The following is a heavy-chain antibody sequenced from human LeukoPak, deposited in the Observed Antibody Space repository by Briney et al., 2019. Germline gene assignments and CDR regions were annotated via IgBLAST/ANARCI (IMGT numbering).Heavy chain of an antibody. CDR1: GFTFSSYA. D-gene: IGHD3-10*01. CDR3: ATLRYGSGSYYADY. CDR2: ISYDGSNK. J-gene: IGHJ4*02. V-gene: IGHV3-30-3*01. Sequence: GGSLRLSCAASGFTFSSYAMHWVRQAPGKGLEWVAVISYDGSNKYYADSVKGRFTISRDNSKNTLYLQMNSLRTEDTAVYFCATLRYGSGSYYADYWGQGTLVTVSS.